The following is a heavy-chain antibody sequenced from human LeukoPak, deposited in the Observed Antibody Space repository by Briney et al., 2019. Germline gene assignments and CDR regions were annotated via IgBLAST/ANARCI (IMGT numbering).Heavy chain of an antibody. J-gene: IGHJ4*02. CDR2: IYTSGRT. CDR3: ARDYYDSSLHLGF. V-gene: IGHV4-61*02. Sequence: SETLSLTCTVSGDSISRVSHHWNWIRQTAGTGLEWIGRIYTSGRTNYNPSLRSRVSISIDTSKNQFSLKLTSVTAADTAVYYCARDYYDSSLHLGFWGQGTLVTVSS. D-gene: IGHD3-22*01. CDR1: GDSISRVSHH.